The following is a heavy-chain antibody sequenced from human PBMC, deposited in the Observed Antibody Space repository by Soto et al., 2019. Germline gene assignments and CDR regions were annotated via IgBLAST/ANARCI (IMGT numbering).Heavy chain of an antibody. V-gene: IGHV3-21*01. J-gene: IGHJ4*02. Sequence: PGGSLRLSCTVSGFAFNNYGINWVRQAPGKGLEWVSSISKSDYTYYSDSVKGRFTISRDNAKNSVSIQMNTLRVEDTAVYYSAREDSIIIPAVSDFWGQGTLVTVSS. D-gene: IGHD2-2*01. CDR2: ISKSDYT. CDR1: GFAFNNYG. CDR3: AREDSIIIPAVSDF.